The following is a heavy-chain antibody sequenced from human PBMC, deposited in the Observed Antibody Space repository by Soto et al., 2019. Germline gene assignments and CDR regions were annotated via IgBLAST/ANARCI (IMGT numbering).Heavy chain of an antibody. D-gene: IGHD7-27*01. J-gene: IGHJ6*02. CDR3: ARKARTADTYYYYGMDV. CDR1: GGTFSSYA. V-gene: IGHV1-69*12. CDR2: IIPIFGTA. Sequence: QVQLVQSGAEVKKPGSSVKVSCKASGGTFSSYAISWVRQAPGQGLEWMGGIIPIFGTANYAQKFQGRVTITADESTSTAYMDLSSLRSEDTAVYYCARKARTADTYYYYGMDVWGQGTTVTVSS.